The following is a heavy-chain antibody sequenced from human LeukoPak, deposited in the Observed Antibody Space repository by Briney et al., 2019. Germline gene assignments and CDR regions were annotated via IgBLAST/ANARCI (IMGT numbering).Heavy chain of an antibody. Sequence: GGSLRLSYAASGLSFSSYWMSWVRQAPGRGLEWVANMNQDGSEIYYVDSVKGRLTISRDNAKNSLYLQMNSLRAEDTGVYYCTRDFQGRFYYHVDVWGKGTTVTVSS. CDR2: MNQDGSEI. D-gene: IGHD3-10*01. J-gene: IGHJ6*03. CDR1: GLSFSSYW. V-gene: IGHV3-7*01. CDR3: TRDFQGRFYYHVDV.